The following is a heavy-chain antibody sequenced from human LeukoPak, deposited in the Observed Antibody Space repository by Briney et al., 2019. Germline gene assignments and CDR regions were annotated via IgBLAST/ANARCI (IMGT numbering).Heavy chain of an antibody. CDR2: IVGSSST. CDR3: RGIGAGSSRDY. CDR1: GFTFSNFA. Sequence: GGSLRLSCAASGFTFSNFAMTWVRQAPGKGLEWVSSIVGSSSTYYADSLKGRFTISRDNAKNSLYLQMNSLRAEDTAVYYWRGIGAGSSRDYWGQGTLVTVSS. D-gene: IGHD6-13*01. V-gene: IGHV3-21*01. J-gene: IGHJ4*02.